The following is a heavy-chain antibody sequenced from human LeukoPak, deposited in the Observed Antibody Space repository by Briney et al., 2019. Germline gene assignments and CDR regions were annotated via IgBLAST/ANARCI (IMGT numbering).Heavy chain of an antibody. CDR3: AREDASSWDY. Sequence: RTGGSLRLSCAASGFTFSDYYMSWIRQAPGKGLEWVSYISSSGSSIYYADSLKGRFTISRDNAKNSLYLQMNSLRAEDTAVYYCAREDASSWDYWGQGILVTVSS. V-gene: IGHV3-11*04. CDR2: ISSSGSSI. CDR1: GFTFSDYY. J-gene: IGHJ4*02. D-gene: IGHD6-13*01.